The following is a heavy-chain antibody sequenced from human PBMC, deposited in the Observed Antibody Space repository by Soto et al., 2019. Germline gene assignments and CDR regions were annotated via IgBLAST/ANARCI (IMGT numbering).Heavy chain of an antibody. CDR2: IYTNGST. D-gene: IGHD6-13*01. J-gene: IGHJ6*02. CDR1: GGTISSYY. CDR3: GRKPAAGLFYNYGMDV. V-gene: IGHV4-4*07. Sequence: PSGTLSLTCTVSGGTISSYYWSWIRQPAGKGLEWIGRIYTNGSTNYNPALKSGLTTSVDTYNNQISQKHSNITAADTAVFYYGRKPAAGLFYNYGMDVWGQGTTVTVPS.